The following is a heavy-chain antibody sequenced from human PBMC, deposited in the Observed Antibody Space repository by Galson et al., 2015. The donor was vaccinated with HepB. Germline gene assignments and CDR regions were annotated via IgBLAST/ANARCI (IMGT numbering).Heavy chain of an antibody. D-gene: IGHD3-10*01. CDR1: GYSFSNYW. V-gene: IGHV5-51*01. J-gene: IGHJ3*02. CDR2: IYPGDSDT. CDR3: ARPMWEYYYGSGSYLLGGEDAFDI. Sequence: QSGAEVKKPGESLKISCKGSGYSFSNYWIGWVRQMPGKGLEWTGIIYPGDSDTRYSPSLQGQVTISADKSIDTAYLQWSSLKASDTAMYYCARPMWEYYYGSGSYLLGGEDAFDIWGQGTMVTVSS.